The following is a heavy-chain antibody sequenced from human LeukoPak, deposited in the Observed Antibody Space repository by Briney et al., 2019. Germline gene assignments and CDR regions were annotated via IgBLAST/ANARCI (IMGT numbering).Heavy chain of an antibody. CDR3: ARVSPNTVTTLQYFDY. CDR2: IFPSGGEI. V-gene: IGHV3-23*01. J-gene: IGHJ4*02. Sequence: GGSLRLPCAASGFTFSTFAMIWVRQPPGKGLEWVSSIFPSGGEIHYADSVRGRFTISRDNSKSTLSLQMNSLRAEDTAIYYCARVSPNTVTTLQYFDYWGQGTLVTVSS. D-gene: IGHD4-17*01. CDR1: GFTFSTFA.